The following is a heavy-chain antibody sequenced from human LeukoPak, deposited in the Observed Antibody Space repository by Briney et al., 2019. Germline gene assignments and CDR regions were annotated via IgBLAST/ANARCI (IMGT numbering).Heavy chain of an antibody. CDR1: AFTFSSFE. J-gene: IGHJ4*02. D-gene: IGHD6-13*01. V-gene: IGHV3-48*03. CDR2: ISSSGSAI. Sequence: GGSLTLSCAASAFTFSSFEMSWVRQAPGKGLEWVSYISSSGSAIYYADSVKGRFTISRDSAENSLYLQMNRLRDEDTAIYYCARGPGYSSSWYPKYFDYWGQGTQVTVSS. CDR3: ARGPGYSSSWYPKYFDY.